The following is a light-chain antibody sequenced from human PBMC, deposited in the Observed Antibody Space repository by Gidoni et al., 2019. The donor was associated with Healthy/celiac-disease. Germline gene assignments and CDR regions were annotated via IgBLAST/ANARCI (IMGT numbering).Light chain of an antibody. CDR2: ASS. J-gene: IGKJ3*01. V-gene: IGKV1-39*01. CDR1: QSISSY. Sequence: DMQRTQSPSSLSASVGDRVTITCRSSQSISSYLNLYPQKPGKAPKLLIYASSSLHSGVPSRFSGSGSGTDFTLPICSLQPEVFATYYCQQIYSTLTFGPGTKVDIK. CDR3: QQIYSTLT.